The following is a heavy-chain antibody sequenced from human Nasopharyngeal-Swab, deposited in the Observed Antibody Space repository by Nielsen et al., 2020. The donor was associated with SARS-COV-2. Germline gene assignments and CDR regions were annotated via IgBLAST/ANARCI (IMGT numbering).Heavy chain of an antibody. J-gene: IGHJ6*02. CDR1: GFTFSNYA. V-gene: IGHV3-30*04. CDR3: ARDSPYETVADTHGGGMDV. D-gene: IGHD6-19*01. CDR2: ISYDGSNK. Sequence: GESLKISCAASGFTFSNYAIHWVRQAPGKGLEWVAVISYDGSNKYYADSVKGRFTISRDNSKNTLYLQMNSLRAEDTAVYYCARDSPYETVADTHGGGMDVWGQGTTVTVSS.